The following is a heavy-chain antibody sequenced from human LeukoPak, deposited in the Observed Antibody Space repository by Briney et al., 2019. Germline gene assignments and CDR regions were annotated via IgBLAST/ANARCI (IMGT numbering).Heavy chain of an antibody. V-gene: IGHV3-23*01. CDR2: IGAGGTYT. CDR1: GFTFNNYA. D-gene: IGHD2-2*01. CDR3: ARIGVSCSSTSCLASGLDY. J-gene: IGHJ4*02. Sequence: PGGSLRLSCAASGFTFNNYAMNWVRQAPGEGLQWVSGIGAGGTYTYYADSVKGRFTISRDNSKNTLYLQMNSLRAEDTAVYYCARIGVSCSSTSCLASGLDYWGQGTLVPVSS.